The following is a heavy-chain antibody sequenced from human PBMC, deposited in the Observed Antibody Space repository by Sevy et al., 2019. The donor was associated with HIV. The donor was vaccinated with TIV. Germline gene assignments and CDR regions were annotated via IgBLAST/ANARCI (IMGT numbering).Heavy chain of an antibody. CDR1: GFTFSPYW. J-gene: IGHJ4*02. Sequence: GGSLRLSCAASGFTFSPYWMTWVRQAPGKGLEWVANIRPDGSDKYYVDSVKGRFTISRDNAKNSLYLQMNSLRADDTAMYYWARGVGLDCWGQGALVTVSS. D-gene: IGHD1-26*01. CDR3: ARGVGLDC. V-gene: IGHV3-7*01. CDR2: IRPDGSDK.